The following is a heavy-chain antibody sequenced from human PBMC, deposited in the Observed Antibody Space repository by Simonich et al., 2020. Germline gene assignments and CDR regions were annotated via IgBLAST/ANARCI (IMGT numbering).Heavy chain of an antibody. CDR3: ARARLYSSSHAFDI. D-gene: IGHD6-6*01. CDR1: GYTFTGYY. CDR2: INPNSGGT. V-gene: IGHV1-2*02. J-gene: IGHJ3*02. Sequence: QVQLVQSGAEWKKPGASVKVSCKASGYTFTGYYMHWARQAPGQGLDWMDWINPNSGGTNYAQKFQGRVTMTRDTSISTAYMELSRLRSDDTAVYYCARARLYSSSHAFDIWGQGTMVTVSS.